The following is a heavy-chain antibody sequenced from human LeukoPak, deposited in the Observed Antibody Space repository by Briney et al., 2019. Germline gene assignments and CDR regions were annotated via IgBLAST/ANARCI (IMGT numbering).Heavy chain of an antibody. J-gene: IGHJ6*02. CDR2: ISSSSSYI. CDR3: ARAEGDYLNYYGMDV. D-gene: IGHD4-17*01. V-gene: IGHV3-21*01. CDR1: GFTFSNSW. Sequence: GGSLRLSCAASGFTFSNSWMSWLRQAPGKGLEWVSSISSSSSYIYYADSVKGRFTISRDNAKNSLCLQMNSLRAEDTAVYYCARAEGDYLNYYGMDVWGQGTTVTVSS.